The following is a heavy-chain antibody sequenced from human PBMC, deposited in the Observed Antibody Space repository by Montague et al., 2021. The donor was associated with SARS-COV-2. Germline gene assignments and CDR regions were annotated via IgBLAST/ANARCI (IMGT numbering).Heavy chain of an antibody. CDR1: GGSISSYHRC. V-gene: IGHV4-39*07. CDR3: GRVSVSATSNPFDC. CDR2: LCYSSNT. D-gene: IGHD2-15*01. J-gene: IGHJ4*02. Sequence: SETLSLTCTVSGGSISSYHRCWIWLPPPPGLGLDGIMSLCYSSNTYLSPSLRGRITIAVYTSKHQLSLNLRSATAAATAVYFCGRVSVSATSNPFDCWGPGTLVTVSS.